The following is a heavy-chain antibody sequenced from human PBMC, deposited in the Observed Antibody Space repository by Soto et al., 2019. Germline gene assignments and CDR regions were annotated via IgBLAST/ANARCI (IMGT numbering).Heavy chain of an antibody. CDR3: ARGGGRGYNELDP. CDR2: INPNSGGT. CDR1: GYTFTAYY. V-gene: IGHV1-2*02. D-gene: IGHD5-12*01. J-gene: IGHJ5*02. Sequence: QVQLVQSGAEVKKPGASVKVSCKASGYTFTAYYMHWVRQAPGQGLEWMGWINPNSGGTYHAQNFLGRVTTTRDTSTTTADMELASLRSDDTAVYYCARGGGRGYNELDPWGHGTLVIVSS.